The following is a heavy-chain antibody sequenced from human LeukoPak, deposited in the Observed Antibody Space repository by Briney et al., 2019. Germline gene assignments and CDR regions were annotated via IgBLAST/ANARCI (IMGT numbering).Heavy chain of an antibody. CDR1: GYTFTSYG. Sequence: ASVKVSCKASGYTFTSYGISWVRQAPGQGLEWMGWISAYNGNTNYAQKLQGRVTMTTDTSTSTAYMELRSLRSEDTAVYYCARGHVERYYDSSGYPHFDYWGQGTLVTVSS. V-gene: IGHV1-18*01. D-gene: IGHD3-22*01. CDR2: ISAYNGNT. CDR3: ARGHVERYYDSSGYPHFDY. J-gene: IGHJ4*02.